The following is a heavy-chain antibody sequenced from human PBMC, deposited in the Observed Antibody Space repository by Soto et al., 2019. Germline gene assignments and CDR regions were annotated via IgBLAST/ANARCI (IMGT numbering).Heavy chain of an antibody. CDR1: GFTFSSYA. V-gene: IGHV3-30-3*01. CDR3: ARAFGGYSHGQHTGDAYLDY. D-gene: IGHD5-18*01. Sequence: QVQLVESGGGVVQPGRSLRLSCADSGFTFSSYAMHWVRQAPGKGLEWVAVISYDGSNKYYADSVKGRFTISRDNSKNMLYLQMNSLRAEDTAVYYCARAFGGYSHGQHTGDAYLDYWGQGTLVTVSS. CDR2: ISYDGSNK. J-gene: IGHJ4*02.